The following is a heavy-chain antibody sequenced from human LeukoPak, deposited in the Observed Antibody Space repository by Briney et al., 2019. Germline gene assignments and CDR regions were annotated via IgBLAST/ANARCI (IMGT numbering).Heavy chain of an antibody. J-gene: IGHJ4*02. CDR2: IYYSGST. CDR1: GGSISSNY. V-gene: IGHV4-59*08. D-gene: IGHD5-18*01. Sequence: PSETLSLTCTVSGGSISSNYWSWIRQPPGKGLEWIGYIYYSGSTNYNPSLKSRVTISVDTSKNQFSLKLSSVTAADTAVYYCARGGCSYDYSYWGQGTLVTVSS. CDR3: ARGGCSYDYSY.